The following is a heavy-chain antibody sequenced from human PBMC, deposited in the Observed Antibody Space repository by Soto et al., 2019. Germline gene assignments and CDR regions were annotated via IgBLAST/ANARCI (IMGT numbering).Heavy chain of an antibody. Sequence: QVQLQQWGAGLLKPSETLSLTCAVYGGSFSGYYWSWIRQPPGKGLEWIGEINHSGSTNYNPSLKSRVTISVDTSKNQFSLKLSSVTAADTAVYYCARTPRGGSSSCLNYWGQGTLVTVSS. CDR2: INHSGST. CDR1: GGSFSGYY. V-gene: IGHV4-34*01. J-gene: IGHJ4*02. D-gene: IGHD6-13*01. CDR3: ARTPRGGSSSCLNY.